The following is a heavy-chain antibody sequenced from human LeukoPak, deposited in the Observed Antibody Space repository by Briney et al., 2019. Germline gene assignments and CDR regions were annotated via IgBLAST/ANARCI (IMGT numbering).Heavy chain of an antibody. Sequence: GGSLRLSCAATGFSFSDYYMNWFRQVPGKGLEWISYISNSGGAMFYADSVKGRFTISRDNAKNSLYLEMSSLRAEDTAVYYCAREGYYAGAGSYGPDYWGQGTLVTVSS. CDR2: ISNSGGAM. CDR1: GFSFSDYY. D-gene: IGHD3-10*01. V-gene: IGHV3-11*04. CDR3: AREGYYAGAGSYGPDY. J-gene: IGHJ4*02.